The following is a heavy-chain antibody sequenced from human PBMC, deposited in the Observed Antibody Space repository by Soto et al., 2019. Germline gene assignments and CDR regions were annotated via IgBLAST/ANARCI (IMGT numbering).Heavy chain of an antibody. V-gene: IGHV2-5*02. Sequence: GSGPTLVNPTQTLTLTCTFSGFSLSTSGVGVGWIRQPPGKALEWLALIYWDDDKRYSPSLKSRLTITKDTSKNQVVLTMTNMDPVDTATYYCAHRSSIGYSSGWYVYFQHWGQGTLVTVSS. CDR2: IYWDDDK. J-gene: IGHJ1*01. CDR1: GFSLSTSGVG. CDR3: AHRSSIGYSSGWYVYFQH. D-gene: IGHD6-19*01.